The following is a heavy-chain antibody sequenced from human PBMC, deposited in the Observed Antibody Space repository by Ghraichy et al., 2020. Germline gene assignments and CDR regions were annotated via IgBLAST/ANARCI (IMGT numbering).Heavy chain of an antibody. V-gene: IGHV4-31*03. CDR2: IYYSGST. CDR3: ARGVVPTFGSAFNF. CDR1: GDSISRGDYY. D-gene: IGHD1-26*01. J-gene: IGHJ4*02. Sequence: SETLSLTCTVSGDSISRGDYYWTWIRQHPGKGLEWVGYIYYSGSTYHNPSLKSRVTISLDTSTNQFSLKLSSVTAADTAVYFCARGVVPTFGSAFNFWGQGTLVTVSS.